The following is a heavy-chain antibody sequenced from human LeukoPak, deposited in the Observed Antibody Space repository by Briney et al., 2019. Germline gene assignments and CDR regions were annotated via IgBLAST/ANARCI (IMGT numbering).Heavy chain of an antibody. V-gene: IGHV3-21*01. CDR2: ITNTDTFR. CDR3: ARGGWWGDFDY. D-gene: IGHD2-8*02. CDR1: GFSFNTFS. J-gene: IGHJ4*02. Sequence: GGTLRLSCAASGFSFNTFSMNWVRQAPGKGLEWVSSITNTDTFRYYADSVKGRFTISRDNAKNALFLQMDSLRADDTAVYYCARGGWWGDFDYWGQGTLITVSS.